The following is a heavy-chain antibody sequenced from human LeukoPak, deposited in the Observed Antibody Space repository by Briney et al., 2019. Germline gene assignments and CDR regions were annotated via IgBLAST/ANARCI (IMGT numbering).Heavy chain of an antibody. CDR3: ARGLGWGNYAEYYFDY. CDR1: EYTVTSDY. Sequence: ASVKVSCKAAEYTVTSDYMNWGRQAPGQGLEWMGILNPRTGSTGSAQKFRGRVTMTRDTSTSTVYMEMSSLTSDDTDIYYCARGLGWGNYAEYYFDYWGQGTLVTVSS. D-gene: IGHD4-11*01. V-gene: IGHV1-46*01. J-gene: IGHJ4*02. CDR2: LNPRTGST.